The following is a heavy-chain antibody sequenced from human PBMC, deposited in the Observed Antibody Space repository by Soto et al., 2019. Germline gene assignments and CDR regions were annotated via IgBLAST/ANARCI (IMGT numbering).Heavy chain of an antibody. J-gene: IGHJ5*02. V-gene: IGHV2-5*01. CDR2: IYWNDDK. D-gene: IGHD2-2*02. CDR3: AREGAIFPRFFDP. Sequence: QITLKESGPTLVKPTETLTLICTFSGFSLSTNGVGVGWIRQPPGKALEWLALIYWNDDKRYSPSLQSRLTIHKDTSKNPVGFKMTNPDPVDTATNFFAREGAIFPRFFDPWGQGILVTVSS. CDR1: GFSLSTNGVG.